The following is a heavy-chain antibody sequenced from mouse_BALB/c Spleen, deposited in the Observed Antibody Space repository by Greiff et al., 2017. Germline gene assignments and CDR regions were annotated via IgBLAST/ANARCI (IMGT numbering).Heavy chain of an antibody. CDR2: ISSGSSTI. V-gene: IGHV5-17*02. J-gene: IGHJ3*01. CDR1: GFTFSSFG. Sequence: VQLKESGGGLVQPGGSRKLSCAASGFTFSSFGMHWVRQAPEKGLEWVAYISSGSSTIYYADTVKGRFTISRDNPKNTLFLQMTSLRSEDTAMYYCARLSTMITFAYWGQGTLVTVSA. CDR3: ARLSTMITFAY. D-gene: IGHD2-4*01.